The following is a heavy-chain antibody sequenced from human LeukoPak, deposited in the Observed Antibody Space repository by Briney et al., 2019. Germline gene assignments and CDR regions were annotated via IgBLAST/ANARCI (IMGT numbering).Heavy chain of an antibody. CDR2: IYSGGST. V-gene: IGHV3-66*02. D-gene: IGHD3-3*01. CDR3: ARGGYDFWSGFDFDY. CDR1: GFTVSSNY. J-gene: IGHJ4*02. Sequence: GGSLRLSCAASGFTVSSNYMSWVRQAPGKGLEWVSVIYSGGSTYYADSVKGRFTISRDNSKNTLYLQMNSLRAEDTAVYYCARGGYDFWSGFDFDYWGQGTLVTVSS.